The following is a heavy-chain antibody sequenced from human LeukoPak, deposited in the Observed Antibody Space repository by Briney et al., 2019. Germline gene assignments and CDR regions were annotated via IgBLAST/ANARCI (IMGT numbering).Heavy chain of an antibody. Sequence: GGSLRLSCAASGFTFSSYGMHWVRQAPGKGLEWVSFIRYDGSNKYYADSVKGRFTISRANSKNTLYLQMNSLRAEDTAVYYCVKDYDFWSGYYSPTRGYFDYWGQGTLVTVSS. D-gene: IGHD3-3*01. J-gene: IGHJ4*02. CDR2: IRYDGSNK. CDR3: VKDYDFWSGYYSPTRGYFDY. V-gene: IGHV3-30*02. CDR1: GFTFSSYG.